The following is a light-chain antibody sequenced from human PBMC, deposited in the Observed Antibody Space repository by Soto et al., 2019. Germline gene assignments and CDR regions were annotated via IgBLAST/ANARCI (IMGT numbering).Light chain of an antibody. CDR2: GAT. V-gene: IGKV3-15*01. J-gene: IGKJ1*01. CDR3: QEYSNWPTWT. CDR1: QSISSH. Sequence: EMVMTQSPATLSVSPGERATLSCRASQSISSHLAWYQQKPGQAPRLLIYGATTRSTGIPARFSASGSGTDFTLIISSLQSEDSAVYYCQEYSNWPTWTFGQGTKVDIK.